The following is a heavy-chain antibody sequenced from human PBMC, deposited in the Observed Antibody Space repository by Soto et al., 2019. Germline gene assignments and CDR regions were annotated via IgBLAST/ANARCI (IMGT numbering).Heavy chain of an antibody. CDR3: ATGFLGLGTGGNCPLDS. J-gene: IGHJ4*02. V-gene: IGHV3-33*01. CDR2: IWYHGVDK. CDR1: GFTFSRQA. Sequence: QVQLVESGGGVVQPERSLRLSCAASGFTFSRQAMHWVRQAPGRGLEWVAVIWYHGVDKYYADSVKGRFTISRDNSKNTVYLQMNSLRGEDTAVYYCATGFLGLGTGGNCPLDSWGQGSLVTVSS. D-gene: IGHD2-15*01.